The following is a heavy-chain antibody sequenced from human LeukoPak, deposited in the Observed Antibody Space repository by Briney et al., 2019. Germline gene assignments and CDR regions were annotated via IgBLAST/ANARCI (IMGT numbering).Heavy chain of an antibody. CDR1: GGSLSSYY. D-gene: IGHD2-8*01. CDR3: ARVGYCTNGVCSQRIFDY. CDR2: FYYSGST. J-gene: IGHJ4*02. Sequence: PSETLSLTCTVSGGSLSSYYWGWIRQPPGKGREWIGSFYYSGSTYYNPSLKSRVTISVDTSKNQLSLKLSSVTAADTAVYDCARVGYCTNGVCSQRIFDYWGQGTLVTVSS. V-gene: IGHV4-39*01.